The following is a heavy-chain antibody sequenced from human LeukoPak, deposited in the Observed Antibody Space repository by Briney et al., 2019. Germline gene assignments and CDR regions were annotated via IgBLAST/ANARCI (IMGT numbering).Heavy chain of an antibody. CDR1: GGSFSGYY. CDR2: INHSGST. D-gene: IGHD3-22*01. J-gene: IGHJ3*02. CDR3: AKSNGYGLIDI. Sequence: PSGTLSLTCAVYGGSFSGYYWSWIRQPPGKGLEWIGEINHSGSTNYNPSLKSRVTISVDTSKNQFSLKLSSVTAADTAVYSCAKSNGYGLIDIWGQGTMVTVSS. V-gene: IGHV4-34*01.